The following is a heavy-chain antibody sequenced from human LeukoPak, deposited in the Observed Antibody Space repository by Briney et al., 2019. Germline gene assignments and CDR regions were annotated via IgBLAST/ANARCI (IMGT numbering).Heavy chain of an antibody. Sequence: ASVKVSCKASGYTFTSYGISWVRQAPGQGLEWMGWISAYNGNTNYAQKLQGRVTMTTDTSTSTAYMELRSLRSDDTAVYYCARDLWMIFGVVTPTGYWGQGTLVTVSS. CDR3: ARDLWMIFGVVTPTGY. CDR1: GYTFTSYG. V-gene: IGHV1-18*01. CDR2: ISAYNGNT. D-gene: IGHD3-3*01. J-gene: IGHJ4*02.